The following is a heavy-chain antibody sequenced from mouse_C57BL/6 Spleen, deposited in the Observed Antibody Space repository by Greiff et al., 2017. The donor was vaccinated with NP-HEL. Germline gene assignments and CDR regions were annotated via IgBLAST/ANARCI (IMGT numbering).Heavy chain of an antibody. V-gene: IGHV1-69*01. Sequence: QVQLQQPGAELVMPGASVKLSCKASGYTFTSYWMHWVKQRPGQGLEWIGEIDPSDSYTNYNQKFKGKSTLTVDKSSSTAYMQLSSLTSEDSAVYYCARSNYEYGYFDVWGTGTTVTVSS. CDR2: IDPSDSYT. CDR3: ARSNYEYGYFDV. CDR1: GYTFTSYW. D-gene: IGHD2-4*01. J-gene: IGHJ1*03.